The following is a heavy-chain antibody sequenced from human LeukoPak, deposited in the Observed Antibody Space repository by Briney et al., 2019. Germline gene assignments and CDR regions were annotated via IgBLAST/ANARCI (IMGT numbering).Heavy chain of an antibody. J-gene: IGHJ4*02. V-gene: IGHV1-2*02. D-gene: IGHD3-22*01. CDR2: INPNSGGT. CDR3: ASELAAWYYYDSSGYQTDY. CDR1: GYTFTVYY. Sequence: ASVKVSFKASGYTFTVYYMHWVRQAPGQGLEWMGWINPNSGGTNYAQKFQGRVTMTRDTSISTAYMELSRLRSDDTAVYYCASELAAWYYYDSSGYQTDYWGQGTLVTVSS.